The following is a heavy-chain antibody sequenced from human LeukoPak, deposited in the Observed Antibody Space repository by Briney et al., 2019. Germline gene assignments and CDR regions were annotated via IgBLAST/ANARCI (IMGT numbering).Heavy chain of an antibody. CDR1: GYTFTGYY. CDR2: INPNSGGT. Sequence: ASVKVSCKASGYTFTGYYMHWVRQAPGQGLEWMGWINPNSGGTNYAQKLQGRVTMTTDTSTSTAYMELRSLRSDDTAVYYCARGELTKTGNLPEDYWGQGTLVTVSS. CDR3: ARGELTKTGNLPEDY. V-gene: IGHV1-2*02. J-gene: IGHJ4*02. D-gene: IGHD1-1*01.